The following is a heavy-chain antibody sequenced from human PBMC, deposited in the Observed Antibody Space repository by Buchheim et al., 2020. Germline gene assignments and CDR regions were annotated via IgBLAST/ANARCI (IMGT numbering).Heavy chain of an antibody. CDR3: ARAEGRRGYVATLDY. J-gene: IGHJ4*02. CDR1: GGTFSSYT. D-gene: IGHD5-12*01. Sequence: QVQLVQSGAEVKKPGSSVKVSCKASGGTFSSYTISWVRQAPGQGLEWMGRIIPILGIANYAQKFQGRVTITADKSTSTAYMELNSLRSEDTAVDYCARAEGRRGYVATLDYWGQGTL. V-gene: IGHV1-69*02. CDR2: IIPILGIA.